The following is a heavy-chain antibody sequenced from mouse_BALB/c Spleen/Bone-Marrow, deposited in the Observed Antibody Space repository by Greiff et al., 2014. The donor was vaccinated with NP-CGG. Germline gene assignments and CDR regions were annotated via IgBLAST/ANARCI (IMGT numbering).Heavy chain of an antibody. V-gene: IGHV14-3*02. CDR1: GFNIKDTY. D-gene: IGHD1-1*01. Sequence: VQLKESGAELVKPGASVKLSCTASGFNIKDTYMHWVKQRPEQGLEWIGRIDPANGNTKYDPKFQGKATITADTSSNTAYLQLSSLIAEDTAVYYCARHYYGSSYFDYWGQGTTLTVSS. J-gene: IGHJ2*01. CDR3: ARHYYGSSYFDY. CDR2: IDPANGNT.